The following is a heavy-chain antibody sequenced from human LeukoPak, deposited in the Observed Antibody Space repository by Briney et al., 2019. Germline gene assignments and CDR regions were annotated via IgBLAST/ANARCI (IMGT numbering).Heavy chain of an antibody. J-gene: IGHJ6*03. D-gene: IGHD2-21*01. CDR3: VREGMIPTRQGGHYYHYLDA. Sequence: GEPLRLSCADSGFVFTRSAMRWVRQAPGKGLEWVAVVSSDGSTKYYADSVKGRFTIYRDNSKNTLDLQMDSLRPEDTAVFFCVREGMIPTRQGGHYYHYLDAWAKGTTVTVSS. CDR2: VSSDGSTK. V-gene: IGHV3-30*04. CDR1: GFVFTRSA.